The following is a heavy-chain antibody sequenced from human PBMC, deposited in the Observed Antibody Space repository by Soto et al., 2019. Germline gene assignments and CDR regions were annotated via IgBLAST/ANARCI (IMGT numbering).Heavy chain of an antibody. Sequence: QVQLVQSGTEVKIPGASVKVSCKTSGYTFMNYGISWVRQAPGQGLEWMGWISTYNDNTNYAQKFQGRVSMTTDTAPSAAYMELRGLRSDDTAVYYCARDVGSASYRPFDYWGQGTLVTVSS. CDR1: GYTFMNYG. CDR3: ARDVGSASYRPFDY. J-gene: IGHJ4*02. D-gene: IGHD3-10*01. V-gene: IGHV1-18*01. CDR2: ISTYNDNT.